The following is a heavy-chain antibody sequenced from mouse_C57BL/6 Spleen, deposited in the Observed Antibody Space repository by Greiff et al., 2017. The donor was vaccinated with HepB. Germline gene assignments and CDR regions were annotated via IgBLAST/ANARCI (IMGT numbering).Heavy chain of an antibody. Sequence: EVQLQQSGPELVKPGASVKISCKASGYSFTDYNMNWVKQSNGKSLEWIGVINPNYGTTSYNQKFKGKATLTVGQTSSTAYMQIDSLTSEDSAVYYCARERLTGTFAYWGQGTLVTVSA. D-gene: IGHD4-1*01. CDR3: ARERLTGTFAY. CDR2: INPNYGTT. J-gene: IGHJ3*01. CDR1: GYSFTDYN. V-gene: IGHV1-39*01.